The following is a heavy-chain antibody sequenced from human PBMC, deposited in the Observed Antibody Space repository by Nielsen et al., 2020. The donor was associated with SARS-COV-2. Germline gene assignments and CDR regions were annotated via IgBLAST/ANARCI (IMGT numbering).Heavy chain of an antibody. J-gene: IGHJ4*02. CDR1: GGSISSGGYY. V-gene: IGHV4-31*03. CDR2: IYYSGST. Sequence: SETLSLTCTVSGGSISSGGYYWSWIRQHPGKGLEWIGYIYYSGSTYYNPSLKSRVTISVDTSKNQFSLKLSSVTAADTAVYYCARDTVVSGSYYRRYFDYWGQGTLVTVSS. D-gene: IGHD1-26*01. CDR3: ARDTVVSGSYYRRYFDY.